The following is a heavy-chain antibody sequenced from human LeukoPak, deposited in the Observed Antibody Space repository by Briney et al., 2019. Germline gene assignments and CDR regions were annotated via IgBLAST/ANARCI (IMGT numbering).Heavy chain of an antibody. CDR1: GYSISSGYY. Sequence: SETLSLTCTVSGYSISSGYYWGWIRQPPGKGLEWIGSIYHSGSTYYNPSLKSRVTISVDTSKNQFSLKLSSVTAADTAVYYCARNTRRSQWLRFSSYYYYYMDVWGKGTTVTVSS. D-gene: IGHD5-12*01. CDR3: ARNTRRSQWLRFSSYYYYYMDV. V-gene: IGHV4-38-2*02. J-gene: IGHJ6*03. CDR2: IYHSGST.